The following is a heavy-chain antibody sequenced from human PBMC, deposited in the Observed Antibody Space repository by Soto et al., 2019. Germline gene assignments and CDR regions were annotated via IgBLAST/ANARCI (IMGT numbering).Heavy chain of an antibody. CDR3: AKKGSRGSAGYFDY. CDR2: ISGSGGST. J-gene: IGHJ4*02. V-gene: IGHV3-23*01. Sequence: GGSLRLSCAASGFAFSSYAMSWVRQAPGKGLEWVSAISGSGGSTYYADSVKGRFTISRDNSKNTLYLQMNSLRAEDTAVYYCAKKGSRGSAGYFDYWGQGTLVTVSS. D-gene: IGHD3-10*01. CDR1: GFAFSSYA.